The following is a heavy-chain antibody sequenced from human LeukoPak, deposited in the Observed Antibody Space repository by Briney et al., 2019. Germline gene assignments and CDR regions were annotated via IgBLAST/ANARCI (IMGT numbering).Heavy chain of an antibody. D-gene: IGHD4-17*01. CDR1: GFTFSSYG. J-gene: IGHJ4*02. Sequence: GGSLRLSCAASGFTFSSYGMHWVRQAPGKGLEWVAVISYDGSNKYYADSVKGRFTISRDNSKNTLYLQMNSLRAEDTAVYYCAKDPGRAAVTLYYSDYWGQGTLVTVSS. CDR2: ISYDGSNK. CDR3: AKDPGRAAVTLYYSDY. V-gene: IGHV3-30*18.